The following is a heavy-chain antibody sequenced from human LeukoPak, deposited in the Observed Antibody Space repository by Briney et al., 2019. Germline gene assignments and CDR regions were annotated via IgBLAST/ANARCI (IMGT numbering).Heavy chain of an antibody. D-gene: IGHD1-1*01. CDR2: IYHSGST. J-gene: IGHJ6*03. CDR3: AKDGNGRGAETDYMDV. CDR1: GGSISSSYW. V-gene: IGHV4-4*02. Sequence: PSGTLSLTCGVSGGSISSSYWWSWVRQPPGKGLEWIGEIYHSGSTNYNPSLKSRVTISMDKSKNQFSLNLSSVTAADTAMYYCAKDGNGRGAETDYMDVWGKGTTVTVSS.